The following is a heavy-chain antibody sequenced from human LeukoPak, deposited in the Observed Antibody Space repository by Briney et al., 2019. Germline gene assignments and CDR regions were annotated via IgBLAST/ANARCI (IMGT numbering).Heavy chain of an antibody. Sequence: GGSLRLSCAASGLIFSNCAMSWVRQAPGKGLEWVSAISGSGGSTYYADSVKGRFTISRDNSKNTLYLQMNSLRAEDTAVYYCANFLLVRGVIIYAFDIWGQGTMVTVSS. CDR2: ISGSGGST. CDR1: GLIFSNCA. D-gene: IGHD3-10*01. CDR3: ANFLLVRGVIIYAFDI. V-gene: IGHV3-23*01. J-gene: IGHJ3*02.